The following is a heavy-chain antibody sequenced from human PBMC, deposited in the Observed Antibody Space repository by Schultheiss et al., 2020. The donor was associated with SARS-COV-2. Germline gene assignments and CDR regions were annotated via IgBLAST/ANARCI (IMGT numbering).Heavy chain of an antibody. CDR3: ARDLYSSGGSCYAY. V-gene: IGHV3-23*01. CDR1: GFNLRNYW. J-gene: IGHJ4*02. CDR2: ISSSGGST. D-gene: IGHD2-15*01. Sequence: GGSLRLSCAASGFNLRNYWMDWVRQAPGKGLEWVSTISSSGGSTYYADSVKGRFTISRDNSKNTLYLQMNSLRAEDTAVYYCARDLYSSGGSCYAYWGQGTLVTVSS.